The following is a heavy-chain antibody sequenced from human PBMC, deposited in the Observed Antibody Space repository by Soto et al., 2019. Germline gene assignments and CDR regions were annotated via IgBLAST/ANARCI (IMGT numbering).Heavy chain of an antibody. Sequence: EVQLVESGGGLVQPGGSLRLSCAASGFTFSSYSMNWVRQAPGKGLEWVSYISSSSSTIYYADSVKGRFTISRDNAKNSLYLQMNSLRDEDTAVYYCAREGSSSWSSAYYYGMDVWGQGTTVTVSS. CDR3: AREGSSSWSSAYYYGMDV. J-gene: IGHJ6*02. CDR1: GFTFSSYS. CDR2: ISSSSSTI. D-gene: IGHD6-13*01. V-gene: IGHV3-48*02.